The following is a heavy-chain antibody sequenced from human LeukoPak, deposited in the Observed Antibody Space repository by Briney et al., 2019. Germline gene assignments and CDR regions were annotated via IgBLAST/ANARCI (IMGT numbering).Heavy chain of an antibody. V-gene: IGHV3-74*01. Sequence: QTGGSLRLSCAASGFTFSSYWMHWVRQAPGKGLVWVSHINGDGSSLSYADFVKGRFTISRDSAKNTVYLQMNSLSAEDTAVYYCARDKRYSQDYWGQGTLVTVSS. D-gene: IGHD1-1*01. CDR3: ARDKRYSQDY. CDR2: INGDGSSL. CDR1: GFTFSSYW. J-gene: IGHJ4*02.